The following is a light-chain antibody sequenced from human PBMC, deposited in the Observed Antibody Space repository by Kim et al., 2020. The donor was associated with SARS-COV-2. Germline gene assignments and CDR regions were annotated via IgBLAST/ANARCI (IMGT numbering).Light chain of an antibody. J-gene: IGLJ2*01. Sequence: GQSVTISCTGTSGDVGASDYVSWYHQHPGKASKLMLYEDNHRPPVVPHRFAGSKSGHTASVTVSALPAEDEAVYYCSSYAGIGNLLLGGGTQLTVL. V-gene: IGLV2-8*01. CDR1: SGDVGASDY. CDR3: SSYAGIGNLL. CDR2: EDN.